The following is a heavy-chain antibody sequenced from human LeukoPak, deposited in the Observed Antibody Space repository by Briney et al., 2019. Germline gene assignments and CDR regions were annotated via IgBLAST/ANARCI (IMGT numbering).Heavy chain of an antibody. J-gene: IGHJ5*02. CDR2: ISSSGSTI. Sequence: GGSLRLSCAASGFTFSDYYMSWIRQAPGKGLEWVSYISSSGSTIYYADSVKGRFTISRDNAKNSLYLQMNSLRAEDRAVYYCARDPTTVTTYQSDFDPWGQGTLVTVSS. CDR3: ARDPTTVTTYQSDFDP. V-gene: IGHV3-11*01. D-gene: IGHD4-17*01. CDR1: GFTFSDYY.